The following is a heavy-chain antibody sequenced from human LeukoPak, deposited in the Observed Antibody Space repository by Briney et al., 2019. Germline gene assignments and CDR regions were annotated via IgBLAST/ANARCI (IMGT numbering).Heavy chain of an antibody. V-gene: IGHV4-4*02. J-gene: IGHJ3*01. CDR2: IYHSGST. Sequence: SGTLSLTCAVSGVSISSGHWWSWVRQPPGKGLGCIGEIYHSGSTNYNASLKSRVTISVDTSKNQFSLKLNSVTVADTAVYYCVTSIALAGWGAFDVWGQGTMVTVSS. CDR1: GVSISSGHW. D-gene: IGHD6-13*01. CDR3: VTSIALAGWGAFDV.